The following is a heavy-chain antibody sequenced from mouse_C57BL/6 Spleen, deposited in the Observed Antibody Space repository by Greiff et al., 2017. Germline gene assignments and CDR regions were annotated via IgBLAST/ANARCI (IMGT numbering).Heavy chain of an antibody. V-gene: IGHV1-52*01. J-gene: IGHJ1*03. D-gene: IGHD1-1*01. CDR2: IDPSDSET. CDR1: GYTFTSYW. Sequence: QVQLKQPGAELVRPGSSVKLSCKASGYTFTSYWMHWVKQRPIQGLEWIGNIDPSDSETHYNQKFKDKATLTVDKSSSTAYMQLSSLTSEDSAVYYCARDYYGSSYKRYFDVWGTGTTVTVSS. CDR3: ARDYYGSSYKRYFDV.